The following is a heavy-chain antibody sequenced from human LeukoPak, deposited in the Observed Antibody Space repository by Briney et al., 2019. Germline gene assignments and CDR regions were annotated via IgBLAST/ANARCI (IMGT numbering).Heavy chain of an antibody. D-gene: IGHD3-22*01. CDR1: GFTFSSYA. CDR3: AKDFAYYYDSSGPAPVYAFDI. V-gene: IGHV3-23*01. J-gene: IGHJ3*02. CDR2: ISGSGGST. Sequence: PGGSLRLSCAASGFTFSSYAMSWVRQAPGKGLEWVSAISGSGGSTYYADSVKGRFTISRDNSKNTLYLQMNSLRAEDTAVYYCAKDFAYYYDSSGPAPVYAFDIWGQGTMVTVSS.